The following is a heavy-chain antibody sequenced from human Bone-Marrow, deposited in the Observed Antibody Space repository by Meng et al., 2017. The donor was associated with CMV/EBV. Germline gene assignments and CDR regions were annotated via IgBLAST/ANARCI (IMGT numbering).Heavy chain of an antibody. V-gene: IGHV3-48*03. Sequence: GESLKISCAASGFTFGDYEMIWVRQAPGKGLEWLSYISSSGSTISYADSVKGRFTTSRDNAKNSLYLQMNSLRADDTAVYYCARPGPPCSNSGCYSSDWFAPWGQGTLVTVAS. CDR1: GFTFGDYE. CDR3: ARPGPPCSNSGCYSSDWFAP. CDR2: ISSSGSTI. D-gene: IGHD2-21*02. J-gene: IGHJ5*02.